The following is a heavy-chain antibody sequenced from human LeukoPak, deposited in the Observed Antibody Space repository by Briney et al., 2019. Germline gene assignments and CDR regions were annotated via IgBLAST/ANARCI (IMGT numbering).Heavy chain of an antibody. V-gene: IGHV4-34*01. J-gene: IGHJ5*02. CDR1: GGSFSGYY. Sequence: PSETLSLTCAVYGGSFSGYYWSWIRQPPGKGLELIGEINHSGSTNYNPSLKSRVTISVDTSKNQFSLKLSSVTAADTAVYYCARGRPGTYDFWSGYSGGFDPWGQGTLVTVSS. CDR2: INHSGST. CDR3: ARGRPGTYDFWSGYSGGFDP. D-gene: IGHD3-3*01.